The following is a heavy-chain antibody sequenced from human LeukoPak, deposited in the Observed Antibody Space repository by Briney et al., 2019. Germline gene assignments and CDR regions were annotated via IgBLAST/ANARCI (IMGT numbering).Heavy chain of an antibody. J-gene: IGHJ3*02. CDR3: ARDPRGGGGAFDI. CDR2: ISAYNGNT. CDR1: GGTFKNYA. V-gene: IGHV1-18*01. Sequence: ASVKVSCKTSGGTFKNYAVSWVRQAPGQGLEWMGWISAYNGNTNYAQKLQGRVTMTTDTSTSTAYMELRSLRSDDTAVYYCARDPRGGGGAFDIWGQGTMVTVSS. D-gene: IGHD2-21*01.